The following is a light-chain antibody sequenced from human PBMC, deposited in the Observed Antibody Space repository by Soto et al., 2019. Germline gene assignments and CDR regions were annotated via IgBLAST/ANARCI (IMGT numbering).Light chain of an antibody. Sequence: QSVLTQPPSASGALGQRVTISCSGGSSNIGSNTVNWYQQPPGTAPKLLICSTDQRPSGVPDRFSGSKSGTSASLAISGLQSEDEADYYCATWDGSLTGSVFGTRTKLTVL. CDR1: SSNIGSNT. J-gene: IGLJ1*01. CDR3: ATWDGSLTGSV. CDR2: STD. V-gene: IGLV1-44*01.